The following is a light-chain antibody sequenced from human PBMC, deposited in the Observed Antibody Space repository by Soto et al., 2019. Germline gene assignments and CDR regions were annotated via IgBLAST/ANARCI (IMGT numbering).Light chain of an antibody. J-gene: IGKJ1*01. Sequence: EIVLTQSPGTLSLSPGERPTLSCRASQSISSSYLAWYQQKPGQAPRLLVYGASSRATGIPDRFSGSGSGTDFTITISRLEPEDFALYYCQQYSSTSWTLGQGTKVEIK. CDR3: QQYSSTSWT. V-gene: IGKV3-20*01. CDR2: GAS. CDR1: QSISSSY.